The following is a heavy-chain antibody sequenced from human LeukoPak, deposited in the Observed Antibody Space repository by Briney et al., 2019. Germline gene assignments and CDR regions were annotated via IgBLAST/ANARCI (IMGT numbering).Heavy chain of an antibody. CDR3: TRSFNWGSDY. CDR1: GFTFSGSA. Sequence: PGGSLRLSCAVSGFTFSGSAIHWVRQASGKGLEWVGRIRSKANSYATGYAASVKGRFTISRDDSKNTAYPQMSSLKTEDTAVYYCTRSFNWGSDYWGQGTLVTVSS. D-gene: IGHD7-27*01. V-gene: IGHV3-73*01. J-gene: IGHJ4*02. CDR2: IRSKANSYAT.